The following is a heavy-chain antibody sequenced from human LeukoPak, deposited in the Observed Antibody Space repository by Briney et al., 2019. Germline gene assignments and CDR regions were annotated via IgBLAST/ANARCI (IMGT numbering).Heavy chain of an antibody. Sequence: SETLSLTCTVSGGSISSSSYYWGCIRQPPGRGLEWIGSICYSGSTYYNPSLNSRVTISVDTSKTQFSLKLSSVTDADTAVYYCARGLRDMIAVVITPLDAFDIWGQGTMVTVSS. D-gene: IGHD3-22*01. V-gene: IGHV4-39*01. CDR3: ARGLRDMIAVVITPLDAFDI. CDR2: ICYSGST. CDR1: GGSISSSSYY. J-gene: IGHJ3*02.